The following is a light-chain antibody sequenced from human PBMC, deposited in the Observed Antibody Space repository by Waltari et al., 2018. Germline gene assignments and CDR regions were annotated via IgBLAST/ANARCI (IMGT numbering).Light chain of an antibody. CDR3: QQYAGSRLT. V-gene: IGKV3-20*01. CDR1: QGVSSAT. CDR2: GVS. Sequence: EFVLPQSPGTLSLSPGQTATLSCRASQGVSSATLAWYQQTPGQAPRLLSAGVSTRATGIPDRFSGRRSGTDFTLTSNGLEPEDSAMYYCQQYAGSRLTFGGGTRLESK. J-gene: IGKJ4*01.